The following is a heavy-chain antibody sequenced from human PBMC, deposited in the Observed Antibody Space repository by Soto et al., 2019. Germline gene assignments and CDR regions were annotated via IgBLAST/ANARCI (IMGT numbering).Heavy chain of an antibody. CDR1: GYTFTSYG. CDR3: AREVAAGKNDY. CDR2: ISAYNGNT. Sequence: ASVKVSCKASGYTFTSYGISWVRQAPGQRLEWMGWISAYNGNTNYAQKLQGRVTMTADTSTSTAYMELRSLRSDDTAVYYCAREVAAGKNDYWGQGTLVTVSS. J-gene: IGHJ4*02. V-gene: IGHV1-18*01. D-gene: IGHD6-13*01.